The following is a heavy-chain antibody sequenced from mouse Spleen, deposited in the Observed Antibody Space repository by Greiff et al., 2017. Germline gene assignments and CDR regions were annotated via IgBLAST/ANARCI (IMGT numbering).Heavy chain of an antibody. D-gene: IGHD1-2*01. V-gene: IGHV5-12*02. CDR1: GFTFSDYY. CDR2: ISNGGGST. CDR3: ARQGPHYYGLYFDY. Sequence: EVMLVESGGGLVQPGGSLKLSCATSGFTFSDYYMYWVRQTPEKRLEWVAYISNGGGSTYYPDTVKGRFTISRDNAKNTLYLQMSRLKSEDTAMYYCARQGPHYYGLYFDYWGQGTTLTVSS. J-gene: IGHJ2*01.